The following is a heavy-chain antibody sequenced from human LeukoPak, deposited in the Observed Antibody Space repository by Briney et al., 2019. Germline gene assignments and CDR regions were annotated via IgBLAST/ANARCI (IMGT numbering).Heavy chain of an antibody. V-gene: IGHV4-61*02. J-gene: IGHJ3*02. CDR3: ARVPFYDLDGYNMVDI. Sequence: SETLSLTCTVSGGSISSGSYYWSWIRQPAGKGLEWIGRIYTSGSTNYNPSLKSRVIISVDTSKNQFSLKLSSVTAADTAVYYCARVPFYDLDGYNMVDIWGQGTMVTVSS. CDR1: GGSISSGSYY. CDR2: IYTSGST. D-gene: IGHD5-24*01.